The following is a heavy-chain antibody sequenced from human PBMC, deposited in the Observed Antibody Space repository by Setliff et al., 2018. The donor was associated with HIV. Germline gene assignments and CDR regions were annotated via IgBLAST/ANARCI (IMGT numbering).Heavy chain of an antibody. CDR2: IYTSGST. J-gene: IGHJ5*02. D-gene: IGHD3-10*01. CDR1: GGAISSYY. CDR3: ASGGPLGWVRGVSNWFDP. V-gene: IGHV4-4*07. Sequence: AETLSLTCTVSGGAISSYYWSWIRQPAGKGLEWIGRIYTSGSTNYNPSLKSRVTMSVDTSKNQFSLKLSSVTAADTAVYYCASGGPLGWVRGVSNWFDPWGQGTLVTVSS.